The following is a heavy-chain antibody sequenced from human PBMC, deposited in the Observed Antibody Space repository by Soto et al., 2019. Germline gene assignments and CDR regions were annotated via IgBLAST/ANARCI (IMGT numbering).Heavy chain of an antibody. D-gene: IGHD6-13*01. CDR2: IWYDGTNK. CDR1: GFTFSSYG. Sequence: SLRLSCAASGFTFSSYGMHWVRQAPGKGLEWVAVIWYDGTNKYYVDSVKGRFTISKDNSKNTLYLQMNSLRAEDTAIYYCARDIGDQISRWTDAFDIWGQGTMVTVSS. CDR3: ARDIGDQISRWTDAFDI. J-gene: IGHJ3*02. V-gene: IGHV3-33*01.